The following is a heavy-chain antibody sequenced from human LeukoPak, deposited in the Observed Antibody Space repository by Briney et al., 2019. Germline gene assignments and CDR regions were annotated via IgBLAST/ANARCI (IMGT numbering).Heavy chain of an antibody. D-gene: IGHD6-25*01. CDR1: GFTFDNYA. CDR2: ISWNSGSI. CDR3: AKSWVKQRPQTYYYYGMDV. Sequence: PGRSLRLSCAASGFTFDNYAMHWVRQAPGKGLEWVSGISWNSGSIGYADSVKGRFTISRDNAKNSLYLQLNSLRAEDTALYYCAKSWVKQRPQTYYYYGMDVWGQGTTVIVSS. V-gene: IGHV3-9*01. J-gene: IGHJ6*02.